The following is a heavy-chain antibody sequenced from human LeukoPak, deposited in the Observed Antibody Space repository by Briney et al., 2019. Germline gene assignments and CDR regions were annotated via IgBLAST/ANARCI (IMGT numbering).Heavy chain of an antibody. J-gene: IGHJ4*02. V-gene: IGHV3-30*18. CDR1: GFTFSSYG. Sequence: PGRSLRLPCAASGFTFSSYGMHWVRQAPGKGLEWVAVISYDGSNKYYADSVKGRFTISRDNSKNTLYLQMNSLRAEDTAVYYCAKDYARSSSWLDYWGQGTLVTVSS. CDR2: ISYDGSNK. CDR3: AKDYARSSSWLDY. D-gene: IGHD6-13*01.